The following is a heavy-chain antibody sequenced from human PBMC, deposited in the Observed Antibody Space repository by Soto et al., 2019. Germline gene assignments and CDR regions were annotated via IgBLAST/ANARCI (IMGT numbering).Heavy chain of an antibody. Sequence: GASVKVSCKASGGTFSSNAISWVRQAAGQGLEWMGGIIPIFGTANYAQKFQGRVTITADKSTSTAYMELSSLRSEDTAVYYCARGLDIVVVVAATTPPDYYYGMDVWGQGTTVTVSS. V-gene: IGHV1-69*06. CDR2: IIPIFGTA. CDR1: GGTFSSNA. D-gene: IGHD2-15*01. J-gene: IGHJ6*02. CDR3: ARGLDIVVVVAATTPPDYYYGMDV.